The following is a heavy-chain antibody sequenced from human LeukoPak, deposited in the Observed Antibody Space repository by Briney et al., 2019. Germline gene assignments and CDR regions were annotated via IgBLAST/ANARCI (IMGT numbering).Heavy chain of an antibody. CDR2: VSTNNGGT. Sequence: ASVKVSCKASGGTFSSYAVIWVRQAPGHGLEWMGWVSTNNGGTKYAQNLQARVTMTTDTSTTTAYMELTSLTSDDTAVYYCARGGKLRYLDYWGQGTLVTVSS. V-gene: IGHV1-18*01. CDR1: GGTFSSYA. J-gene: IGHJ4*02. D-gene: IGHD3-9*01. CDR3: ARGGKLRYLDY.